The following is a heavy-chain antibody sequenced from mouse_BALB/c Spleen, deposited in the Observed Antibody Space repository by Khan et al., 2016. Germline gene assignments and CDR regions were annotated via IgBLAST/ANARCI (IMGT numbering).Heavy chain of an antibody. D-gene: IGHD4-1*01. CDR2: INPSNGRT. CDR1: GYTFTSYW. Sequence: QVQLQQPGAELVKPGASVKLSCKASGYTFTSYWMHWVKQRPGQGLAWIGEINPSNGRTNYNEKFKSKATLTVDKSSSTAYMQLSSLTSEHSAVYYCARSRTGTSYFDYWGQGTALTVSS. V-gene: IGHV1S81*02. CDR3: ARSRTGTSYFDY. J-gene: IGHJ2*01.